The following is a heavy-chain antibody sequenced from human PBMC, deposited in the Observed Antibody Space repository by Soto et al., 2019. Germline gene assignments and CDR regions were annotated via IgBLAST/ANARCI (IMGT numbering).Heavy chain of an antibody. J-gene: IGHJ4*02. V-gene: IGHV4-34*01. CDR1: GGSFSGYY. CDR3: ARGRRTAVTIDY. Sequence: SETLSLTCAVYGGSFSGYYWSWIRQPPGKGLEWIGEINHSGSTNYNPSLKSRVTISVDTSKNQFSLKLSPVTAADTAVYYCARGRRTAVTIDYWGQGTLVTVSS. D-gene: IGHD4-17*01. CDR2: INHSGST.